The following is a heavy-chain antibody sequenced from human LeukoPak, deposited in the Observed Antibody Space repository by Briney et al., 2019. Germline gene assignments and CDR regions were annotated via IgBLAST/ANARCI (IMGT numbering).Heavy chain of an antibody. CDR1: GGSISSYC. J-gene: IGHJ4*02. Sequence: SETLSLTCTVSGGSISSYCWSWIRQPPGKGLEWIGYIYYSGSTNYNPSLKSRVTISVDTSKNQFSLKLSSVTAADTAVYYCARGDSYGYDFDYWGQGTLVTVSS. CDR2: IYYSGST. D-gene: IGHD5-18*01. V-gene: IGHV4-59*01. CDR3: ARGDSYGYDFDY.